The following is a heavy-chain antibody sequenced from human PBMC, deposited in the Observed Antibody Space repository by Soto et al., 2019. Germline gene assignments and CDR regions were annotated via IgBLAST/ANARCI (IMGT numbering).Heavy chain of an antibody. Sequence: SGPTLVNPTETLTLTCTFSGFSLTTRGVGVGWIHQPPGKALEWLAVIYWDDDKRYSPSLKTRLVLTKDTPKNQVVLTMTNMDSVDTATYFCAHIVITFGGVVADDAFDVWGQGTMVTVSS. CDR1: GFSLTTRGVG. CDR2: IYWDDDK. J-gene: IGHJ3*01. V-gene: IGHV2-5*02. CDR3: AHIVITFGGVVADDAFDV. D-gene: IGHD3-16*02.